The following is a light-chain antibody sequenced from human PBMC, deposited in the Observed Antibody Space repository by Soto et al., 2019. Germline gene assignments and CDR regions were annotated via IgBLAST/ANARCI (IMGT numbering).Light chain of an antibody. Sequence: DIQLTQSPSFLSASVGDRVTITCRASQAISSYLAWFQQRPGKAPKVLIYAASTLQSGVPSRFSGSASGTEFTLTISSLQPEDCATYFCQQLNSYPWTFGQGTKVEIK. J-gene: IGKJ1*01. CDR1: QAISSY. CDR2: AAS. V-gene: IGKV1-9*01. CDR3: QQLNSYPWT.